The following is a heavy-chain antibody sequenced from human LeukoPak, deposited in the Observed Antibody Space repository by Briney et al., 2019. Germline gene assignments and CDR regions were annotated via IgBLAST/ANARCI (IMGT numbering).Heavy chain of an antibody. Sequence: SETLSLTCTVSGDSISPLYWGWIRQPPGKGLEFIGYIYYSGSTNYSPSLKSRVFLSVETSKNQFSLRLRSVPAADTAVYYCARGGVAAKYYFDYWGQGTLVTVSS. D-gene: IGHD3-10*01. CDR3: ARGGVAAKYYFDY. V-gene: IGHV4-59*11. CDR2: IYYSGST. CDR1: GDSISPLY. J-gene: IGHJ4*02.